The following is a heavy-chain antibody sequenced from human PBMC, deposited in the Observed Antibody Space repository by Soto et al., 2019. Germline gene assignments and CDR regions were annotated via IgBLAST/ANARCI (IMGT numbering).Heavy chain of an antibody. V-gene: IGHV3-21*01. J-gene: IGHJ5*02. D-gene: IGHD2-8*01. CDR1: GFTFRNYI. CDR3: VRDSLMRTS. Sequence: LRLSCAGSGFTFRNYIMTWVRQAPGKGLEWVSSISSGSSYIYYAESLKGRFTISRDDARNSLYLQMNNLRADDTAVYYCVRDSLMRTSWGQGTLVTVSS. CDR2: ISSGSSYI.